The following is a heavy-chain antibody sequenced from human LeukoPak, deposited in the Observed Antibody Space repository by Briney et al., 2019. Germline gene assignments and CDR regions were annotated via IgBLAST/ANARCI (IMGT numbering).Heavy chain of an antibody. CDR3: AKDYGWFGELLFGNFDY. J-gene: IGHJ4*02. D-gene: IGHD3-10*01. CDR2: ISYDGSNK. Sequence: GGSLRLSCAASGFTFSSYGMHWVRQAPGKGLELVSVISYDGSNKYYADSVKGRFTISRDNSKNTLYLQMNSLRAEDTAVYYCAKDYGWFGELLFGNFDYWGQGTLVTVSS. V-gene: IGHV3-30*18. CDR1: GFTFSSYG.